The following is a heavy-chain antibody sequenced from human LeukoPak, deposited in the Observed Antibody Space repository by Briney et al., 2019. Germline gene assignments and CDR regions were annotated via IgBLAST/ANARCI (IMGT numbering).Heavy chain of an antibody. Sequence: ASVKVSCKASGYTFTSYDINWVRQATGQGLEWMGWMNPNSGNTGYAQKFQGRVTMTRNTSISTAYMELSSLRSEDTAVYYCARGKRGITMVRGVIIRRYNWFDPWGQGTLVTVSS. D-gene: IGHD3-10*01. CDR2: MNPNSGNT. J-gene: IGHJ5*02. CDR1: GYTFTSYD. V-gene: IGHV1-8*01. CDR3: ARGKRGITMVRGVIIRRYNWFDP.